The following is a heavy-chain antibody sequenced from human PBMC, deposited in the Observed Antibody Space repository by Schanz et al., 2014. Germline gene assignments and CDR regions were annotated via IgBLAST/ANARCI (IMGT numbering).Heavy chain of an antibody. J-gene: IGHJ4*02. Sequence: EVQLVESGGGLVQPGGSLRLSCTASGFTFSSYSMNWVRQAPGKGLEWVSYVSRSTPDIYYAVSVKGRFTMSRDNAKNSVFLQMNSLRVEDSAIYYCAKEISDTSGKDDYWGQGTRVTVSS. CDR3: AKEISDTSGKDDY. CDR1: GFTFSSYS. CDR2: VSRSTPDI. V-gene: IGHV3-48*01. D-gene: IGHD3-22*01.